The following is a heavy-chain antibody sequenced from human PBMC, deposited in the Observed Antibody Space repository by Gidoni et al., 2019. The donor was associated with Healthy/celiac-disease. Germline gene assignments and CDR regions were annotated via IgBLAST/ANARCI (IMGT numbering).Heavy chain of an antibody. CDR2: IYYSGST. V-gene: IGHV4-31*03. J-gene: IGHJ4*02. Sequence: QVQLQESGPGLVKPSQTLSLTCTFSGGSISSAGYYWSWIRQHPGKGLEWIGYIYYSGSTYYNPYLKSRVTISVEKSKNQFSLKLSSVTAADTAVYYCARVQSMGDYYGSGSIDYWGQGTLVTVSS. CDR1: GGSISSAGYY. CDR3: ARVQSMGDYYGSGSIDY. D-gene: IGHD3-10*01.